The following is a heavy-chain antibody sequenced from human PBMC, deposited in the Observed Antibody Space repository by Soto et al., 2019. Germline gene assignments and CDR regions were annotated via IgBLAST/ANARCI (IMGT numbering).Heavy chain of an antibody. D-gene: IGHD6-19*01. CDR1: GYTFTSYG. J-gene: IGHJ4*02. Sequence: ASVKVSCKASGYTFTSYGISWVRQAPGQGLEWMGWISAYNGNTKNAQKLQGRVTMTTDTSTSTAYMELRSLRSDDTAVYYCAREAVAGNFDYWGQGTLVTVSS. CDR2: ISAYNGNT. V-gene: IGHV1-18*01. CDR3: AREAVAGNFDY.